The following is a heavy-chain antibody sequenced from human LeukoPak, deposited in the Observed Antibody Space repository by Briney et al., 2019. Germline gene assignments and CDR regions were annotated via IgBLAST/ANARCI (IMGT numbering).Heavy chain of an antibody. Sequence: PGGSLRLSCAASGFTFSSYWMSWVRQAPGKGLEWVANIKQDGSEQYYVDSVKGRFTISRDNAKNSLFLQMNSLRGEDTAVYYCTREYLIVSYFDYWGQGTLVTVSS. CDR3: TREYLIVSYFDY. CDR1: GFTFSSYW. J-gene: IGHJ4*02. V-gene: IGHV3-7*05. D-gene: IGHD2/OR15-2a*01. CDR2: IKQDGSEQ.